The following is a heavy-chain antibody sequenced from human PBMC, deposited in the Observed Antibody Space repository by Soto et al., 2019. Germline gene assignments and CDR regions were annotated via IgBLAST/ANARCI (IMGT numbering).Heavy chain of an antibody. CDR3: ASKLSSRWLRYYFDY. J-gene: IGHJ4*02. CDR2: IIPIFGTA. CDR1: GGTFSSYA. Sequence: GASVKVSCKASGGTFSSYAISWVRQAPGQGLEWMGGIIPIFGTANYAQKFQGRVTITADESTSTAYMELSSLRSEDTAVYYCASKLSSRWLRYYFDYWGQGTLVTVSS. D-gene: IGHD5-12*01. V-gene: IGHV1-69*13.